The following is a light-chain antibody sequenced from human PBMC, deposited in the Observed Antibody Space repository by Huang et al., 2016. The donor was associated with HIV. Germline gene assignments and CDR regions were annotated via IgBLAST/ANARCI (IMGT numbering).Light chain of an antibody. V-gene: IGKV1-17*03. CDR1: QGIGNY. Sequence: DIQMTQSPSIMSASVGDRVTITCRASQGIGNYLVWFQQKPGKAPKRLIYAASTLEDGVPSRFGGDGSGTEFTLRITSLQPDDFAVYYCLQHNNYPWTFGQGTKVEI. J-gene: IGKJ1*01. CDR2: AAS. CDR3: LQHNNYPWT.